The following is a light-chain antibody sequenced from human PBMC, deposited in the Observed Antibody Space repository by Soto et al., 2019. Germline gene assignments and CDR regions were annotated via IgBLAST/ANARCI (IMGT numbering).Light chain of an antibody. CDR2: DAS. CDR3: LHRNKWPPMYT. J-gene: IGKJ2*01. Sequence: EIVLTQSPATLSLSPGERATLSCRASQSINTDLAWYQQKSGQAPRLLIYDASNKAAGIPDRFSGRGSGTDFTLTISSLEPEDFAVYFCLHRNKWPPMYTFGQGTTLEIK. CDR1: QSINTD. V-gene: IGKV3-11*01.